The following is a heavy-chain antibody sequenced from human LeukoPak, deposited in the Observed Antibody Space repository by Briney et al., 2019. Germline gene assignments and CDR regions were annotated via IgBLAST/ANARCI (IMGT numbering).Heavy chain of an antibody. CDR1: GYTFTSYG. D-gene: IGHD3-3*01. CDR2: ISAYNGNE. Sequence: ASVKVSCKASGYTFTSYGISWVRQAPGQGLEWMGRISAYNGNENYAQKLQGRVTMTTDTSTSTAYTELRSLRSGDTAVYYCARRGRGVASGYDYWGQGTLVTVSS. CDR3: ARRGRGVASGYDY. V-gene: IGHV1-18*01. J-gene: IGHJ4*02.